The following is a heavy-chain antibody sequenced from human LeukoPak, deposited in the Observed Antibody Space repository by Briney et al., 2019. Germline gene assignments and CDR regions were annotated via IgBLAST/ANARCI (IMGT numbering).Heavy chain of an antibody. CDR1: GFTFSDYY. Sequence: PGGSLRLSCAASGFTFSDYYMSWIRQAPGKGLEWVSYISSSSSTIYYADSVKGRFTISRDNAKNSLYLQMNSLRAEDTAVYYCARSPAYYYYYMDVWGKGTTVTVSS. CDR3: ARSPAYYYYYMDV. V-gene: IGHV3-11*04. J-gene: IGHJ6*03. CDR2: ISSSSSTI.